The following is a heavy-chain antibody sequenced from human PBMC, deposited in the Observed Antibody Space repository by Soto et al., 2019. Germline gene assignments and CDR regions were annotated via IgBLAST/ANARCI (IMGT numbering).Heavy chain of an antibody. Sequence: SETLSLTCSVSGDSISTVDYFWACIRQPPGQALEYIGYIYKSTTTYYNPSFESRVAISLDTSKSQFPLTVTSVTAADTAVYFCARGRYCLTGRCFPNWFDSWGQGTLVTVSS. V-gene: IGHV4-30-4*01. CDR1: GDSISTVDYF. J-gene: IGHJ5*01. D-gene: IGHD2-15*01. CDR2: IYKSTTT. CDR3: ARGRYCLTGRCFPNWFDS.